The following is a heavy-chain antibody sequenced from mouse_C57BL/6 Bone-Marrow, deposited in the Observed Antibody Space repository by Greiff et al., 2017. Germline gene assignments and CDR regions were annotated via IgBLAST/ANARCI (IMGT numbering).Heavy chain of an antibody. D-gene: IGHD2-3*01. V-gene: IGHV1-39*01. CDR1: GFSFTDYN. Sequence: VQLQQSGPELVKPGASVKISCKASGFSFTDYNMTWVNQSTGKSLEWIGTINPNDGTTSYNQKFKGKVTLTGDQSSSTTYMQLNSLTSEDSAIYYCASGWLPPYYAMDYWGQGTSVTVSS. CDR2: INPNDGTT. J-gene: IGHJ4*01. CDR3: ASGWLPPYYAMDY.